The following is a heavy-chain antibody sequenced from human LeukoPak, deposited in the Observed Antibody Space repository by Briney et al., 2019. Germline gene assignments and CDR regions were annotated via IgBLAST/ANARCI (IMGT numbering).Heavy chain of an antibody. CDR1: KFTFSIYA. CDR2: ITSAGGTT. CDR3: AKDRPNYYGTDGHYYRRDGDS. Sequence: GGSLRLSCAASKFTFSIYAMSWVRQAPGKGLEWVPSITSAGGTTWYAGSVKGRFTISRDNSKNTVYLQMNSLRVEDTAVYYCAKDRPNYYGTDGHYYRRDGDSWGQGTLVTVSS. V-gene: IGHV3-23*01. J-gene: IGHJ5*01. D-gene: IGHD3-10*01.